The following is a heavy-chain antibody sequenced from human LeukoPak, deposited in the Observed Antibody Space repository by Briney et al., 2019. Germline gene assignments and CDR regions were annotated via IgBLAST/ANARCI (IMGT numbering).Heavy chain of an antibody. CDR1: GGSLSGHY. D-gene: IGHD2-15*01. V-gene: IGHV4-34*01. CDR2: NNHSGST. CDR3: ARNEDCRGGSCYNWFDP. J-gene: IGHJ5*02. Sequence: PSETLSLTCALYGGSLSGHYWSWIRQPPGKGLEWIGENNHSGSTTYNPSLKSRVTISVDTSKNQFSLKLTSVTAADTAVYYCARNEDCRGGSCYNWFDPWGQGTLVTVSS.